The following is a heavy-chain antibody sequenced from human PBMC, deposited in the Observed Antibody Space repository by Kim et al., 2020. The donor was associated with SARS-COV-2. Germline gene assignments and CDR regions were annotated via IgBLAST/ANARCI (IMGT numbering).Heavy chain of an antibody. CDR3: ARGMFRNGLDV. CDR1: GFTFSSYC. D-gene: IGHD1-1*01. J-gene: IGHJ6*02. Sequence: GGSLRLSCAASGFTFSSYCINWVRQAPGKGLVWVSRMSGDASTTNYADSVKGRYTMSSDNAENTVYLQMNSLSGDDTAVYYCARGMFRNGLDVWGQGTTAPV. V-gene: IGHV3-74*01. CDR2: MSGDASTT.